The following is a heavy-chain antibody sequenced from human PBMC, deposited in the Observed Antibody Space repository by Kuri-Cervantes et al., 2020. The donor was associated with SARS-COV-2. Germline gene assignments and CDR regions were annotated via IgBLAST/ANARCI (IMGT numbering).Heavy chain of an antibody. V-gene: IGHV3-74*01. CDR3: ARDSMTTRDFDY. D-gene: IGHD4-11*01. CDR1: GFTFSSYW. J-gene: IGHJ4*02. CDR2: LTNDGSDA. Sequence: GESLRLSCVASGFTFSSYWMHWVRQAPGKGLVWVSRLTNDGSDAIFADSVKGRFTISRDNAKNMLYLYMNSLRADDTAVYYCARDSMTTRDFDYWGQGTLVTVSS.